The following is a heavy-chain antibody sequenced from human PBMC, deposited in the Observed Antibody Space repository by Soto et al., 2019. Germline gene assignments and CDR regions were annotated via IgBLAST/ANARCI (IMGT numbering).Heavy chain of an antibody. CDR2: ISSSSSYI. Sequence: GGSLRLSCAASGFTFSSYSMNWVRQAPGKGLEWVSSISSSSSYIYYADSMKGRFTISRDNAKNSLYLQMNSLRAEDTAVYYCARDVDDYNFDYWGQGTLVTVSS. V-gene: IGHV3-21*01. D-gene: IGHD4-4*01. CDR1: GFTFSSYS. J-gene: IGHJ4*02. CDR3: ARDVDDYNFDY.